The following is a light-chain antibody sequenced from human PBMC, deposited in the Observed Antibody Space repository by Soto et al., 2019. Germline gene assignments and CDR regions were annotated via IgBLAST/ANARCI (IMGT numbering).Light chain of an antibody. CDR1: QSVSSY. V-gene: IGKV3-11*01. J-gene: IGKJ2*01. CDR2: DAS. Sequence: EIVLTQSPATLSLSPGERATLSCRASQSVSSYLAWYQQKPCQAPRLLIYDASNRATGIPARFSGSGSGTDFTLTISSLEPEDCAVYYCQQRSNWPRTFGQGTKLEIK. CDR3: QQRSNWPRT.